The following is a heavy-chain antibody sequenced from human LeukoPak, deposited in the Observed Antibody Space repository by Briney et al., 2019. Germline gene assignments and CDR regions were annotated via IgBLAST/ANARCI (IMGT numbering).Heavy chain of an antibody. D-gene: IGHD3-9*01. CDR2: ISYSGST. J-gene: IGHJ4*02. V-gene: IGHV4-39*07. Sequence: PSETLSLTCTVSGVSISSSSYYWDWIRQPPGKGLEWIGSISYSGSTYYNPSLKSRVTISVDTSKNQFSLKLSSVTAADTAVYYCARSLRYFDWLANEFDYWGQGTLVTVSS. CDR1: GVSISSSSYY. CDR3: ARSLRYFDWLANEFDY.